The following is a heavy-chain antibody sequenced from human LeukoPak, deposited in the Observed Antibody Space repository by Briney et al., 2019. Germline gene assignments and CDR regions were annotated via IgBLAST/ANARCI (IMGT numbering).Heavy chain of an antibody. CDR1: GFTFSSYS. J-gene: IGHJ4*02. CDR3: ARDRAREIDY. CDR2: ISSGSSYI. Sequence: GGSLRLSCAASGFTFSSYSMNWVRQAPGKWLEWVSSISSGSSYIYYTDSVKGRFTISRDNAKNSLYLQVNSLRAEDTAVYYCARDRAREIDYWGQGTLVTVSS. V-gene: IGHV3-21*01.